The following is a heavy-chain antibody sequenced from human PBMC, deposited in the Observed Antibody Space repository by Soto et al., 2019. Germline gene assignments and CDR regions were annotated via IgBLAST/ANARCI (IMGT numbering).Heavy chain of an antibody. V-gene: IGHV3-48*01. CDR1: GFTFSSYS. J-gene: IGHJ5*02. D-gene: IGHD6-13*01. CDR2: ISSSSSTI. Sequence: GGSLRLSCAASGFTFSSYSMNWVRQAPGKGLEWVLCISSSSSTIYYADSVKGRFTISRDNAKNSLYLQMNSLRAEDTAVYYCARHPERIAQIGWFDPWGQGTLVTVSS. CDR3: ARHPERIAQIGWFDP.